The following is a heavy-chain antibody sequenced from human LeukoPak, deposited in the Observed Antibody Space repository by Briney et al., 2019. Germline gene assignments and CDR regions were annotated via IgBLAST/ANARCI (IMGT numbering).Heavy chain of an antibody. J-gene: IGHJ4*02. V-gene: IGHV1-18*01. CDR2: ISAYNGNT. CDR1: GGTFSSYA. Sequence: ASVKVSCKASGGTFSSYAISWVRQAPGQGLEWMGWISAYNGNTNYAQKLQGRVTMTTDTSTSTAYMELRGLRSDDTAVYYCARVERSSPFVYWGQGTLVTVSS. CDR3: ARVERSSPFVY. D-gene: IGHD6-13*01.